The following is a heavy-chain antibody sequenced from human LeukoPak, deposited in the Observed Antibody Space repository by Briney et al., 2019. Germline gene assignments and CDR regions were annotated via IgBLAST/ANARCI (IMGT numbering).Heavy chain of an antibody. Sequence: GGSLRLSCAASGFTFSSYSMNWVRQAPGKGLEWVANIKQDGSEKYYVDSVKGRFTISRDNSKNSLYLQMNSLRTEDTALYYCAKGTYMGDAFDIWGQGTMVTVSS. D-gene: IGHD3/OR15-3a*01. CDR2: IKQDGSEK. J-gene: IGHJ3*02. CDR1: GFTFSSYS. V-gene: IGHV3-7*03. CDR3: AKGTYMGDAFDI.